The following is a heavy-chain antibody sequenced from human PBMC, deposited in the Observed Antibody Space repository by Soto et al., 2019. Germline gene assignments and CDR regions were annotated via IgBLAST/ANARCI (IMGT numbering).Heavy chain of an antibody. V-gene: IGHV4-34*01. Sequence: SETLSLTCAVYGGSFSGYYWSWIRQPPGKGLEWIGEINHSGRTNENPSLESRVTISVDTSKNQFSLKLRSVTAADTAVYYCARGITMKLAVQGDAPDNYYFDSWGQGSLVTVSS. CDR1: GGSFSGYY. J-gene: IGHJ4*02. D-gene: IGHD3-22*01. CDR3: ARGITMKLAVQGDAPDNYYFDS. CDR2: INHSGRT.